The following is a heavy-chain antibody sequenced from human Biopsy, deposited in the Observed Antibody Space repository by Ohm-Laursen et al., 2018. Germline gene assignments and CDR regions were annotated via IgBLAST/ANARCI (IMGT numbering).Heavy chain of an antibody. CDR1: GFIFSDYG. D-gene: IGHD6-25*01. V-gene: IGHV3-9*01. CDR3: TKRRTAVRPFDS. J-gene: IGHJ4*01. Sequence: SLRLSCAASGFIFSDYGMHWVRQAPGKGLEWVSGIRGSSNNIIYADSVRGRFTISRDNAKNSLYLEMNSLRSEDTAFYYCTKRRTAVRPFDSWGHGTLVTVSS. CDR2: IRGSSNNI.